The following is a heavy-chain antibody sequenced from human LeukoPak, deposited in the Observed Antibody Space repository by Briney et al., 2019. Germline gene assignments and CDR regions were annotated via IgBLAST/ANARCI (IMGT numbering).Heavy chain of an antibody. CDR2: IYPGDADA. J-gene: IGHJ4*01. V-gene: IGHV5-51*01. CDR1: GYTFDKYW. D-gene: IGHD2-8*01. CDR3: ATQYAQFYDF. Sequence: GESLKISCKGSGYTFDKYWISWVRQTPGKGLDWMGIIYPGDADARYNPSFQGQVTMSVDKSMSTAYLQWSSLKASDTATYYCATQYAQFYDFWGQGTLVTVSS.